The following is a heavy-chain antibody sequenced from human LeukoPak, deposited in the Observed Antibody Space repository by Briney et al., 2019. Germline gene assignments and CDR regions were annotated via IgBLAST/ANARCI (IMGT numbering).Heavy chain of an antibody. CDR3: ARHNGPYYYDSSGYLALFDY. D-gene: IGHD3-22*01. J-gene: IGHJ4*02. V-gene: IGHV4-30-2*01. Sequence: SQTLSLTCAVSGGSISSGGYSWSWIRQPPGKGLEWIVYIYHSGSTYYNPSLKSRVTISVDRSKNQFSLKLSSVTAADTAVYYCARHNGPYYYDSSGYLALFDYWGQGTLVTVSS. CDR1: GGSISSGGYS. CDR2: IYHSGST.